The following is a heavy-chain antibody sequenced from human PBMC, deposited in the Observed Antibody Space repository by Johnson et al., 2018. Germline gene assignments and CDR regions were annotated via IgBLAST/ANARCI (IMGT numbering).Heavy chain of an antibody. CDR1: GFTFSDYY. V-gene: IGHV3-11*01. Sequence: QVQLVQSGGGLVKPGGSLRLSCAASGFTFSDYYMRWIRQAPGKGLEWVSYISSSGSTIYYADPVKGPFTISRDNAKNSLYLQMNSLRAEDTAVYYCARDRSITIFGVVGLFDPWGQGTLVTVSP. CDR2: ISSSGSTI. D-gene: IGHD3-3*01. CDR3: ARDRSITIFGVVGLFDP. J-gene: IGHJ5*02.